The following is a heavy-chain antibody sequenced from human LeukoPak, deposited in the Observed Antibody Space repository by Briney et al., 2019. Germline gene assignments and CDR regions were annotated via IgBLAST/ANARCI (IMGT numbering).Heavy chain of an antibody. CDR1: GFTFSSYW. D-gene: IGHD6-19*01. Sequence: GGSLRLSCTASGFTFSSYWMHWVRQAQGKGRVWVARTYSDGSSTSYVDSVKGRFTISRDNAKNTLYLQMNSLRSEDTAVYYCARTYGSGRYPGDWFDPWGQGTLVTVSS. V-gene: IGHV3-74*01. J-gene: IGHJ5*02. CDR2: TYSDGSST. CDR3: ARTYGSGRYPGDWFDP.